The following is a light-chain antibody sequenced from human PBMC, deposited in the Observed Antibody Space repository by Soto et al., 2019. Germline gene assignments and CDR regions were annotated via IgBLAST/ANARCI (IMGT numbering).Light chain of an antibody. V-gene: IGKV3-20*01. CDR2: GAS. J-gene: IGKJ1*01. CDR1: QSVSASY. Sequence: ENELAQSPGTLSLSPGERVTLSCRASQSVSASYVVWYQQKPGQAPRLLIYGASTRATGIPDRFSGSGSGTDFTLTISRLEPEDSAVYYCLQYESSLWTFGQGTKVDIK. CDR3: LQYESSLWT.